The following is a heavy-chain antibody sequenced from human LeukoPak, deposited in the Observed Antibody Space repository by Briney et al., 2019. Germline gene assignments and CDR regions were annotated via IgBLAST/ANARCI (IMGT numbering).Heavy chain of an antibody. V-gene: IGHV3-7*01. Sequence: GGSLRLSCAASGFTFSSYWMTWVRQAPGKGLEWVANINQDGGEKYYVDSVKGRFTISRDNAKNSLYLQMNSLRAEDTAVYYCARWGAMGSGFIDYWGQGTLVTVSS. CDR3: ARWGAMGSGFIDY. J-gene: IGHJ4*02. CDR1: GFTFSSYW. D-gene: IGHD6-19*01. CDR2: INQDGGEK.